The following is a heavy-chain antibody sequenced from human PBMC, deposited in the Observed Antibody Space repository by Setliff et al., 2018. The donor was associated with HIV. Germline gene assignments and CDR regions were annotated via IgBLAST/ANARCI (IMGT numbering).Heavy chain of an antibody. CDR2: IDASANT. Sequence: PSETLSLTCTVSGSSISSNYYWAWIRQAPGKGLEWIGCIDASANTYYIPSLKSRATISIDTSKNQFSLKLSSVTAADTAVYYCARDVPWGDYYYYMDVWGKGTTVTVSS. J-gene: IGHJ6*03. V-gene: IGHV4-38-2*02. CDR1: GSSISSNYY. CDR3: ARDVPWGDYYYYMDV. D-gene: IGHD3-16*01.